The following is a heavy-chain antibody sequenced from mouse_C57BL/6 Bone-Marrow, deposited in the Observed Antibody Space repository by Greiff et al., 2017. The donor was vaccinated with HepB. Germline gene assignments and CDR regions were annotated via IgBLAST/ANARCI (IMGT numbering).Heavy chain of an antibody. Sequence: KLQESGPGLVKPSQSLFLTCSITGFPFTSGYYWIWIRQSPGKPLECMGYITHSGETFYNPTLQSPISITRETSKNQFFLQLNSLTTEDTAMYDCAGDPLGRGCFGYWGQGTTLTVSS. CDR3: AGDPLGRGCFGY. J-gene: IGHJ2*01. D-gene: IGHD4-1*01. CDR1: GFPFTSGYY. CDR2: ITHSGET. V-gene: IGHV12-3*01.